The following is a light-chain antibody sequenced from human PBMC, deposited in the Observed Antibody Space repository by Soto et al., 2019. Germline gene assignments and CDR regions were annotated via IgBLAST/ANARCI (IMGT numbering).Light chain of an antibody. CDR1: QNINNY. CDR3: QQNYSIPIT. CDR2: DAS. J-gene: IGKJ5*01. Sequence: DIQMTQSPSSLSGSVGDRVTITCQASQNINNYLNWYQQKPGRAPKLLIYDASNLEAGVPSRFSGSGSGTDVTLTITGPQPEDFATYYCQQNYSIPITFGQGTRLEIK. V-gene: IGKV1-39*01.